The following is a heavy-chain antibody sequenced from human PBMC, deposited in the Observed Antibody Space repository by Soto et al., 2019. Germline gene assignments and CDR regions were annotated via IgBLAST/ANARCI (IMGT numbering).Heavy chain of an antibody. J-gene: IGHJ3*02. CDR2: TYYRSKWYN. Sequence: PSQTLSLTCAISGDSVSSNSAAWNWIRQSPSRGLEWLGRTYYRSKWYNDYAVSVKSRITINPDTSKNQFSLQLNSVTPEDTAVYYCARDRSEDIVVVVAATPFDAFDIWGQGTMVTVSS. CDR3: ARDRSEDIVVVVAATPFDAFDI. D-gene: IGHD2-15*01. V-gene: IGHV6-1*01. CDR1: GDSVSSNSAA.